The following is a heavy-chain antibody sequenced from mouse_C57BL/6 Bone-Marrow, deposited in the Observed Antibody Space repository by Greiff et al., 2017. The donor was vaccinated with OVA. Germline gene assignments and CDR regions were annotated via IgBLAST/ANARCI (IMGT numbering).Heavy chain of an antibody. CDR2: IYPGSGST. CDR3: ARRGGYYAMDY. CDR1: GYTFTSYW. D-gene: IGHD1-1*02. V-gene: IGHV1-55*01. J-gene: IGHJ4*01. Sequence: VQQQQPGAELVKPGASVKMSCKASGYTFTSYWITWVKQRPGQGLEWIGDIYPGSGSTNYNEKFKSKATLTVDTSSSTAYMQLSSLTSEDSAVYYCARRGGYYAMDYWGQGTSVTVSS.